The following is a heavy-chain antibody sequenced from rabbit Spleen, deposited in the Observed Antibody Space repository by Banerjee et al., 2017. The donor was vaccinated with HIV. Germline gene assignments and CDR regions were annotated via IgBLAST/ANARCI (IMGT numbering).Heavy chain of an antibody. CDR1: GFSLSSSDY. CDR2: IVGGSSGFT. Sequence: QSLEESGGDLVKPGASLTLTCTASGFSLSSSDYMCWVRQAPGKGLEWIACIVGGSSGFTYHASWAKGRFTISKTSSTTVTLQVTSLTAADTATYFCARDLVTAIGWNFALWGPGTLVTVS. CDR3: ARDLVTAIGWNFAL. D-gene: IGHD7-1*01. V-gene: IGHV1S40*01. J-gene: IGHJ6*01.